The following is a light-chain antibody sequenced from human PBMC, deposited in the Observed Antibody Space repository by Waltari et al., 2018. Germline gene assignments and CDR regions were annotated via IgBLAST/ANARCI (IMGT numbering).Light chain of an antibody. J-gene: IGLJ2*01. CDR1: SSNIGSNA. CDR3: AAWDDSLNGHVV. CDR2: RNN. V-gene: IGLV1-44*01. Sequence: QSVLTQPPSASGTPGQRVTISCSGSSSNIGSNAVNWYQQFPGMAPKLLIYRNNQRSLGVPDRFSGSKVGPSASLAIRGLQSEDESDYYCAAWDDSLNGHVVFGGGTKLTVL.